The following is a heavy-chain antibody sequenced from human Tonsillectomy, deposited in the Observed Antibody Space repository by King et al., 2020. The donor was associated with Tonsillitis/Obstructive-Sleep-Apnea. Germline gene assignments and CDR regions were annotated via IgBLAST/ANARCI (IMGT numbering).Heavy chain of an antibody. Sequence: EVQLXESGGGXVQPGGSLRLSCAASGFTFSSYAMSWVRQTPGRGLEWVSTXSDXGGXTYXAXSVKGRFTISRDNSKDTLYLQMNXXXAEDTAVYYCAKDCWGYSCSSWSDYWGQGTLVSVSS. J-gene: IGHJ4*02. CDR1: GFTFSSYA. CDR2: XSDXGGXT. V-gene: IGHV3-23*01. D-gene: IGHD6-13*01. CDR3: AKDCWGYSCSSWSDY.